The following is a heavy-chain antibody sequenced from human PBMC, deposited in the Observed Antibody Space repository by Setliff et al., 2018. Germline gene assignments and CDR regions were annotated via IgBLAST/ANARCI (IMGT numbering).Heavy chain of an antibody. V-gene: IGHV1-3*03. CDR3: ARGRPTANPYYYYYMDV. Sequence: ASVKVSCKASGYTFTNYAIHWVRQAPGQRLEWMGWINAGNGGTKYSQDFQGRVTITRDTSASTAYMDLSSLRSDDMAVYYCARGRPTANPYYYYYMDVWGKGTTVTVSS. J-gene: IGHJ6*03. CDR1: GYTFTNYA. D-gene: IGHD4-4*01. CDR2: INAGNGGT.